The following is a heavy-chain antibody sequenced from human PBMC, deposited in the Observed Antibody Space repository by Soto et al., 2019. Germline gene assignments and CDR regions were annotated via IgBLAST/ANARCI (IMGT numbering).Heavy chain of an antibody. CDR1: GFTFSSYG. Sequence: VGSLRLSCAASGFTFSSYGMHWVRQAPGTGLEWVAVIWYDGSNKYYADSVKVRFTISRDNSKNTLYLQMNSLRAEDTDVYYCARDNGWKPYYYYYGMDVWRQGTTVTVSS. CDR3: ARDNGWKPYYYYYGMDV. D-gene: IGHD1-1*01. J-gene: IGHJ6*02. CDR2: IWYDGSNK. V-gene: IGHV3-33*01.